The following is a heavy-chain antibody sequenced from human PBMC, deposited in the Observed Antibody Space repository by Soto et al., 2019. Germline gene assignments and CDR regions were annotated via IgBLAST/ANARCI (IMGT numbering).Heavy chain of an antibody. CDR3: ARVAAQLGPDYYYYYGMDV. D-gene: IGHD2-15*01. Sequence: SETLSLTCTVSVGSISSYYWSWIRQPPGKGLEWIGYIYYSGSTNYNPSLKSRVTISVDTSKNQFSLKLSSVTAADTAVYYCARVAAQLGPDYYYYYGMDVWGQGTTVTVSS. CDR1: VGSISSYY. J-gene: IGHJ6*02. CDR2: IYYSGST. V-gene: IGHV4-59*01.